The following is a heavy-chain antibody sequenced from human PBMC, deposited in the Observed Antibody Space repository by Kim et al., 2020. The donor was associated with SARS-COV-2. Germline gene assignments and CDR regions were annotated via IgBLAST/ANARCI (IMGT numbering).Heavy chain of an antibody. J-gene: IGHJ6*02. CDR1: GFTFSSYG. V-gene: IGHV3-33*01. Sequence: GGSLRLSCAASGFTFSSYGMHWVRQAPGKGLEWVAVIWYDGSNKYYADSVKGRFTISRDNSKNTLYLQMNSLRAEDTAVYYCARDGEGYCSSTSCYRYYYYGMDVWGQGTTVTVSS. CDR3: ARDGEGYCSSTSCYRYYYYGMDV. CDR2: IWYDGSNK. D-gene: IGHD2-2*01.